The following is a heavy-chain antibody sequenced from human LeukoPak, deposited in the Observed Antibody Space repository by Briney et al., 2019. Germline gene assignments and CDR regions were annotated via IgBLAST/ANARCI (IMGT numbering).Heavy chain of an antibody. CDR2: INPSGGST. V-gene: IGHV1-46*03. Sequence: ASVKVSFKASGYTFTSYYMHWVRQAPGQGLEWMGIINPSGGSTSYAQKFQGRVTMTRDTSTSTVYMELSRLRSEDTVVYYCARWGCSSTSCYTYWGQGSLVTVSS. D-gene: IGHD2-2*02. CDR3: ARWGCSSTSCYTY. J-gene: IGHJ4*02. CDR1: GYTFTSYY.